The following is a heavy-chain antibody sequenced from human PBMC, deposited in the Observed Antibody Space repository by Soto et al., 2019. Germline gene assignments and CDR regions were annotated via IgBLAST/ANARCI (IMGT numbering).Heavy chain of an antibody. Sequence: PGGSLRLSCAASGFTFSSYAMSWVRQAPGKGLEWVSAISGSGGSTYYADSVKGRFTISRDNSKNTLYLQMNSLRAEDTAVYYCAKSLYYDFWSGYSNWFDPWGQGTLVTVSS. J-gene: IGHJ5*02. V-gene: IGHV3-23*01. CDR3: AKSLYYDFWSGYSNWFDP. D-gene: IGHD3-3*01. CDR2: ISGSGGST. CDR1: GFTFSSYA.